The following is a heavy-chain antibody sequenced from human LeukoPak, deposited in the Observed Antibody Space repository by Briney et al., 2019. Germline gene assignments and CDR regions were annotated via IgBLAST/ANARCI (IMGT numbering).Heavy chain of an antibody. CDR3: ARYVDIVATITLDY. J-gene: IGHJ4*02. D-gene: IGHD5-12*01. CDR1: GFTFSSYA. V-gene: IGHV3-30-3*01. Sequence: PGRSLRLSCAASGFTFSSYAMHWVRQAPGEGLEWVAVISYDGSNKYYADSVKGRFTISRDNSKNTLYLQMNSLRAEDTAVYYCARYVDIVATITLDYWGQGTLVTVSS. CDR2: ISYDGSNK.